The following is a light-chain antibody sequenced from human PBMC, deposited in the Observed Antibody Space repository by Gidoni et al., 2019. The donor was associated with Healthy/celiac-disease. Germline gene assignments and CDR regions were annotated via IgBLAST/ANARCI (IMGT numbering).Light chain of an antibody. CDR2: EVS. CDR1: SSDVGGYNY. CDR3: SSYTSSLYV. J-gene: IGLJ1*01. Sequence: QSALTQPASVSGSPGQSITISCTGTSSDVGGYNYVSWYQQHPGKAPKLMIYEVSNRPSGVCNRFSGSKSGNTASLTISGLQAEDEADYYCSSYTSSLYVFGTGTKVTVL. V-gene: IGLV2-14*01.